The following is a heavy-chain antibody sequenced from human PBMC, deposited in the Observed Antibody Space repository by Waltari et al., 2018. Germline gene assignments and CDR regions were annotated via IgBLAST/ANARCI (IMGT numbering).Heavy chain of an antibody. Sequence: EVQLVESGGGLIQPGGSLRLSCAASGLSVSSHDISWVRQAPGKGLEWVSAIYSGGRTNYADSVKGRFTISRDNSKNTVYLQMNSLRTEDTAVYFCARIITGDRDYWGQGTLVTVSS. J-gene: IGHJ4*02. V-gene: IGHV3-53*01. CDR1: GLSVSSHD. CDR3: ARIITGDRDY. D-gene: IGHD7-27*01. CDR2: IYSGGRT.